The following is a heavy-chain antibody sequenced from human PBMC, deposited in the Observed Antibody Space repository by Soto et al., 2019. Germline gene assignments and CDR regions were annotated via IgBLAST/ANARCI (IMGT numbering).Heavy chain of an antibody. CDR3: ARERAWQQLVRWFDP. D-gene: IGHD6-13*01. V-gene: IGHV4-61*01. Sequence: PGETLSLTCTVSGGSVSSGSYYWSWIRQPPGKGLEWIGNSYYSGSTNYNPSLKSRVTISVDTSKNQFSLKLSSVTAADTAVYYCARERAWQQLVRWFDPWGQGTLVTVSS. J-gene: IGHJ5*02. CDR2: SYYSGST. CDR1: GGSVSSGSYY.